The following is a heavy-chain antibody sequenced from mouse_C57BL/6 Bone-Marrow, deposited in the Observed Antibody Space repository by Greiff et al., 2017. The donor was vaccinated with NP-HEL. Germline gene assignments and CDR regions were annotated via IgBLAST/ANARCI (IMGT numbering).Heavy chain of an antibody. CDR3: ARGVYGNSYWYFDV. Sequence: EVMLVESGGGLVKPGGSLKLSCAASGFTFSDYGMHWVRQAPEKGLEWVAYISSGSSTIYYADTVKGRFTISRDNAKNTLFLQMTSLRSEDTAMYYCARGVYGNSYWYFDVWGTGTTVTVSS. D-gene: IGHD2-1*01. CDR2: ISSGSSTI. J-gene: IGHJ1*03. CDR1: GFTFSDYG. V-gene: IGHV5-17*01.